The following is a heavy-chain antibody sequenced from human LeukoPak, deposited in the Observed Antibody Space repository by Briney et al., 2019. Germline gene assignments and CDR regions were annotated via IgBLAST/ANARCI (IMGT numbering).Heavy chain of an antibody. D-gene: IGHD2-2*01. Sequence: GASVKVSCKASGYTFTEYYMHWVRQAPGQGFEWMGWLNPNDGDTNYAQKFQGRVSMTRDTSISTAHMEVSRLRSDDTAVYYCARANFLYCSSSTCLFDYWGQGTLVTVSS. CDR2: LNPNDGDT. CDR1: GYTFTEYY. J-gene: IGHJ4*02. CDR3: ARANFLYCSSSTCLFDY. V-gene: IGHV1-2*02.